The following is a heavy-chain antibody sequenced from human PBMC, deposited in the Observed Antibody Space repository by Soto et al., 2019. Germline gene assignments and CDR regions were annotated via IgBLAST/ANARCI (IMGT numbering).Heavy chain of an antibody. CDR2: IYPGDSDT. J-gene: IGHJ3*02. CDR1: GYSFTSYW. V-gene: IGHV5-51*01. Sequence: RGESLKISCKGSGYSFTSYWIGWVRQMPGKGLEWMGIIYPGDSDTRYSPSFQGQVTISADKSISTAYLQWSSLKASDTAMYYCARRIEYYYDSSGPTDAFDIWGQGTMVTVSS. CDR3: ARRIEYYYDSSGPTDAFDI. D-gene: IGHD3-22*01.